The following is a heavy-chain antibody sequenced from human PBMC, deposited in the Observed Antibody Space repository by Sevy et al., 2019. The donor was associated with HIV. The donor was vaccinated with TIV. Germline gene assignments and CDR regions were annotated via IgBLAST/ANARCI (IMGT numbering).Heavy chain of an antibody. CDR1: GFTFSTYG. Sequence: GGSLRLSCAASGFTFSTYGMHWVRQAPGKGLEWVAVIWFDGSNTYYVDSVKGRFTISRDIAKNTLHLQMNSLRAEDTAVYYCARDLEFYDYGDYGPAFMPDYWGQGTLVTVSS. CDR2: IWFDGSNT. D-gene: IGHD4-17*01. V-gene: IGHV3-33*01. CDR3: ARDLEFYDYGDYGPAFMPDY. J-gene: IGHJ4*02.